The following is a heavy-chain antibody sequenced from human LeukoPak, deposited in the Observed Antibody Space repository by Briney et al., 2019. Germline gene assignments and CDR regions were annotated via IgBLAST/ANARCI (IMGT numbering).Heavy chain of an antibody. D-gene: IGHD6-19*01. CDR3: ASPSIRYSSGWWGY. Sequence: PGGPLRLSCAPSGFTFSSYSMNCVRQAPGKGLECVSSISSSSSYIYYADSVKGRFTISRDNAKNSLYLQMNSLRAEDTAVYYCASPSIRYSSGWWGYWGQGTLVTVSS. CDR1: GFTFSSYS. CDR2: ISSSSSYI. V-gene: IGHV3-21*01. J-gene: IGHJ4*02.